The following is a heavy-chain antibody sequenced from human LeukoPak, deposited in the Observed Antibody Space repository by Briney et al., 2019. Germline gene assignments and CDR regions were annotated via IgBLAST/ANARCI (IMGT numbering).Heavy chain of an antibody. CDR3: TTSWATMVRGVIKCGMDV. D-gene: IGHD3-10*01. Sequence: ASVKVSCKVSGYTLTELSMHWVRQAPGKGLEWMGGFDPEDGETIYAQKFQGRVTMTEDTSTDTAYMELSSLRSEDTAVYYCTTSWATMVRGVIKCGMDVWGQGTTVTVSS. J-gene: IGHJ6*02. CDR1: GYTLTELS. V-gene: IGHV1-24*01. CDR2: FDPEDGET.